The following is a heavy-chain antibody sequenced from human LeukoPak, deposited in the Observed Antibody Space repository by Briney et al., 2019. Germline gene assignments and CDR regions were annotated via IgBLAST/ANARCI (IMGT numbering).Heavy chain of an antibody. Sequence: ASVKVSCKASGYTFTSYAMNWVRQAPGQGLEWMGWINTNTGNPTYAQGFTGRFVFSLDTSVSTAYLQISSLKAEDTAVYYCARVAVTRFGELLPFDYWGQGTLVTVSS. CDR2: INTNTGNP. CDR3: ARVAVTRFGELLPFDY. V-gene: IGHV7-4-1*02. CDR1: GYTFTSYA. D-gene: IGHD3-10*01. J-gene: IGHJ4*02.